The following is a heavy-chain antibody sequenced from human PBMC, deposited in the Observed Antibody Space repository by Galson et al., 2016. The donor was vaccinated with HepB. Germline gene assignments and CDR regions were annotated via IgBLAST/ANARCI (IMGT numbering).Heavy chain of an antibody. CDR2: IYYTGST. V-gene: IGHV4-59*01. D-gene: IGHD4-17*01. CDR3: ARNYAEGLSSYYYMDV. Sequence: SWVRQPPGTGLEWIGYIYYTGSTTYNPSLKSRVVISVDTSKNQFSLRLSSVTAADTAAYYCARNYAEGLSSYYYMDVWGKGTTVTVSS. J-gene: IGHJ6*03.